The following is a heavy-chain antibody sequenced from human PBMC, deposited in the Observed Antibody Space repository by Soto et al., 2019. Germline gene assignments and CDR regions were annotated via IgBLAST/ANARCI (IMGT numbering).Heavy chain of an antibody. D-gene: IGHD3-22*01. Sequence: SVKVSCKASGGTFSSYAISWVRQAPGQGLEWMGGIIPIFGTANYAQKFQGRVTITADESTSTAYMELSSLRSEDTAVYYCGRVQSYYDSSGYYAGDAFDIWGQGTMVTVSS. CDR2: IIPIFGTA. CDR1: GGTFSSYA. CDR3: GRVQSYYDSSGYYAGDAFDI. J-gene: IGHJ3*02. V-gene: IGHV1-69*13.